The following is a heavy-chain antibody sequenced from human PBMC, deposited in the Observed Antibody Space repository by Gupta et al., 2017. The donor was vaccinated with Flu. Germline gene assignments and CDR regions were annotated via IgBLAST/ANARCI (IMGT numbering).Heavy chain of an antibody. CDR3: ARGSLVVVPATPGDPGEYSYGMDV. D-gene: IGHD2-15*01. V-gene: IGHV1-69*01. CDR1: GDTFNNYA. J-gene: IGHJ6*02. CDR2: IIPIFGAL. Sequence: QVQLVHSGAEVKKPGSSVKVSCKASGDTFNNYAVNWVRQAPGQGLEWMGGIIPIFGALHYEQKLHDRGTITADDDKDTAYMELSSLTSDDTAVYYCARGSLVVVPATPGDPGEYSYGMDVWGQGTAVTVSS.